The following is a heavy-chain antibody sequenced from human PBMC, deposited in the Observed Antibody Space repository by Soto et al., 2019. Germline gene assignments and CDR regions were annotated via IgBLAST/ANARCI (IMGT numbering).Heavy chain of an antibody. V-gene: IGHV2-70*11. Sequence: SGPTLVNPTQTLTLTCTFSGFSLSTSGMCVSWIRQPPGKALEWLARIDWDDDKYYSTSLKTRLTISKDTSKAQVVLTMTNMDPVDTATYYCARLHISSQTTHGGFGVFDIWGQGTMVTVSS. CDR3: ARLHISSQTTHGGFGVFDI. D-gene: IGHD1-1*01. CDR1: GFSLSTSGMC. J-gene: IGHJ3*02. CDR2: IDWDDDK.